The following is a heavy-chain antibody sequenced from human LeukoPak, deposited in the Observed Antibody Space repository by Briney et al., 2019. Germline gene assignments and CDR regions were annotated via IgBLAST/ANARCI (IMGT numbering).Heavy chain of an antibody. Sequence: GGSLRLSCEASGFAFSFFAMSWLRQPPGKGLEWVALVWSDGNGKFYADSVKGRFTISRDNSKNTVYLQMNSLRAEDTAVYYCVSVLTVTFDSWGQGTLVTVSS. D-gene: IGHD4-17*01. J-gene: IGHJ4*02. CDR1: GFAFSFFA. CDR3: VSVLTVTFDS. V-gene: IGHV3-33*08. CDR2: VWSDGNGK.